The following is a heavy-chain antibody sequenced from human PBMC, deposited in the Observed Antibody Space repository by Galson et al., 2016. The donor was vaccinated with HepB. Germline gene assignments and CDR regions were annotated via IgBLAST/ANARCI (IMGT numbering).Heavy chain of an antibody. CDR2: IYESGTI. D-gene: IGHD3-22*01. CDR1: GASITSSDW. CDR3: VSSYDSNGFYYLH. V-gene: IGHV4-4*02. J-gene: IGHJ4*02. Sequence: SETLSLTCAVSGASITSSDWWSWVRQPPGKGLEWIGEIYESGTINYNPSLKSRLTMSVDKSKNQLSLKVSSVTAADTAVYYCVSSYDSNGFYYLHWGQGTLVTVSS.